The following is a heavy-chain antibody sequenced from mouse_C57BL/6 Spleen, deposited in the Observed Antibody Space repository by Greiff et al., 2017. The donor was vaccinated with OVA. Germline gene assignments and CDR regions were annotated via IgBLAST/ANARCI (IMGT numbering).Heavy chain of an antibody. V-gene: IGHV5-17*01. D-gene: IGHD3-2*02. Sequence: EVKLQESGGGLVKPGGSLKLSCAASGFTFSDYGMHWVRQAPEKGLEWVAYISSGSSTVYYADTVKGRFTISRDNAKNTLFLQMTSLRSEDTAMYYCARGTAQASTYAMDYWGQGTSVTVSS. J-gene: IGHJ4*01. CDR1: GFTFSDYG. CDR3: ARGTAQASTYAMDY. CDR2: ISSGSSTV.